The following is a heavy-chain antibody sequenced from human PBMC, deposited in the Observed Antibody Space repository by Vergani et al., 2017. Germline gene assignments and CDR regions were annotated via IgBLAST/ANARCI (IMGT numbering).Heavy chain of an antibody. CDR1: GFSLTSSGMR. CDR2: IDWDDDK. CDR3: ARTWCGPSYRSGLYYFDF. D-gene: IGHD6-19*01. J-gene: IGHJ4*02. Sequence: QVTFKESGPALVNPRQALTLTCTFSGFSLTSSGMRVSWFRQSPGKALEWLARIDWDDDKFYSASLKTNLAISKDLSNDLVVLTMTNMGPADTGTYYCARTWCGPSYRSGLYYFDFWGQGTLVTVTS. V-gene: IGHV2-70*04.